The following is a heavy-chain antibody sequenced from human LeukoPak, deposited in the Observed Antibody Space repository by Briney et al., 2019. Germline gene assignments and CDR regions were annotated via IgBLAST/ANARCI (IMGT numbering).Heavy chain of an antibody. CDR2: ISYDGSNK. Sequence: GRSLRLSCAASGFTFSSYAMHWVRQAPGKGLEWVAVISYDGSNKYYADSVKGRFTISRDNSKNTLYLQMNSLRAEDTAVYYCAAGYSSGGGYYFDYWGQGTLVTVSS. V-gene: IGHV3-30*04. CDR1: GFTFSSYA. D-gene: IGHD6-19*01. J-gene: IGHJ4*02. CDR3: AAGYSSGGGYYFDY.